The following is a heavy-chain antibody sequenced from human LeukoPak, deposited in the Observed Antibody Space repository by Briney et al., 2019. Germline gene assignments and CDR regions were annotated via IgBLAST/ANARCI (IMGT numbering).Heavy chain of an antibody. V-gene: IGHV1-18*01. CDR2: ISAYNGNK. CDR3: ARDMGYIAVAAGRADAFDI. Sequence: ASVKVSCKASGYTFTSYGISWVRQAPGQGLEWMGWISAYNGNKNYAQKLQGRVTMTTDTSTSTAYMELRSLRSDDKAVYYCARDMGYIAVAAGRADAFDIWGQGRIVTVSS. CDR1: GYTFTSYG. J-gene: IGHJ3*02. D-gene: IGHD6-19*01.